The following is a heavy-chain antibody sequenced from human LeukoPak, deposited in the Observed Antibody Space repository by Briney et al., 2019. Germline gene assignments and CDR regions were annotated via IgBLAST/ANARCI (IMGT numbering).Heavy chain of an antibody. CDR2: INHSGST. J-gene: IGHJ4*02. Sequence: PSETLSLTCAVYGGSFSGYYWSWIRQPPGKGLEWIGEINHSGSTNYNPSLKSRVTISVDTSKNQFSLKLSSVTAADTAVYYCARWNSGSYYDYWGQGTLVTVSS. V-gene: IGHV4-34*01. CDR1: GGSFSGYY. D-gene: IGHD1-26*01. CDR3: ARWNSGSYYDY.